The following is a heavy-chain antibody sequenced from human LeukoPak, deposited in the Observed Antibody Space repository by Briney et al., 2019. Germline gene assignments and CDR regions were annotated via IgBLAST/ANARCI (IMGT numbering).Heavy chain of an antibody. V-gene: IGHV3-7*04. CDR3: AKDNPLPL. D-gene: IGHD1-14*01. CDR1: GFTFSNNW. Sequence: GGSLRLSCEASGFTFSNNWMTWVRQAPGKGLEWVANIKQDGTKTYYVDSVKGRFTISRDNAKNSVYLQMNSLRAEDTAVYSCAKDNPLPLRGQGTLVSVSS. CDR2: IKQDGTKT. J-gene: IGHJ4*02.